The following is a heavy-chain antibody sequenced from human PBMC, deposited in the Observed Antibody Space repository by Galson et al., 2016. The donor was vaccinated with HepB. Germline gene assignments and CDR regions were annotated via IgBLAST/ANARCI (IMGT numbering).Heavy chain of an antibody. J-gene: IGHJ3*02. D-gene: IGHD1-1*01. CDR1: GYTFTSYD. CDR3: ARNTPGHYAFDI. V-gene: IGHV1-8*01. CDR2: KNPNSGYT. Sequence: KVSCKASGYTFTSYDIHWVRQAPGQGLEWMGWKNPNSGYTGYAQKFQGRVTMTRNTSISTVFMELSSLRSEDTAVYYCARNTPGHYAFDIWGQGTMVTVSS.